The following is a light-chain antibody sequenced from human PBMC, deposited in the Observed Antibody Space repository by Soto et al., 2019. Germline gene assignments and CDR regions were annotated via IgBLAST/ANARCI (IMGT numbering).Light chain of an antibody. CDR2: SNN. V-gene: IGLV1-44*01. CDR1: PSNIGSYT. J-gene: IGLJ2*01. CDR3: AAWDDSLGGVV. Sequence: QSVLTQPPSASGTPGQRVTISCSGSPSNIGSYTVGWYQQLPGTAPKLLMYSNNLRPSGVPDRFSGSQSGTSASLAISGLQSGDEADYYCAAWDDSLGGVVFGGGTQLTVL.